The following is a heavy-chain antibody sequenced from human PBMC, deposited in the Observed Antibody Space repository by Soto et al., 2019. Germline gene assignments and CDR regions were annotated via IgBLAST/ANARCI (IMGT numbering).Heavy chain of an antibody. Sequence: PGGSLRLSCEATGFTFGTYWMSWVRQAPGKGLQWVANIKNDGSDIYYVDSVKGRFTISRDNAKNSLYLQMSSLRVEDTALYYCARAGSHSTLFDYWGHGILVTVSS. V-gene: IGHV3-7*05. CDR1: GFTFGTYW. J-gene: IGHJ4*01. CDR2: IKNDGSDI. D-gene: IGHD3-10*01. CDR3: ARAGSHSTLFDY.